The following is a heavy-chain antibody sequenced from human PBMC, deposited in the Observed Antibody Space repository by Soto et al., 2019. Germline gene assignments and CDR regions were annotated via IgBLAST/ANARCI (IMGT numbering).Heavy chain of an antibody. CDR3: ARFGYSTNIGIDY. CDR1: GASITSRNYF. CDR2: VDYSGRT. J-gene: IGHJ4*02. Sequence: SETLSLTCTVSGASITSRNYFWGWIRQPPGKGLEWIGTVDYSGRTYYNPSLESRVTISVDTSKNQFSLKLSSVTAADTAVYYCARFGYSTNIGIDYWGQGTLVTVSS. V-gene: IGHV4-39*07. D-gene: IGHD3-22*01.